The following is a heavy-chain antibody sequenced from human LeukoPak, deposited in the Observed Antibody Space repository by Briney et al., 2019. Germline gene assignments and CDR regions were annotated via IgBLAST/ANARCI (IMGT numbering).Heavy chain of an antibody. V-gene: IGHV4-34*01. Sequence: ASETLSLTCAVYGGSFSGYYWSWIRQPPGKGLEWIGEINHSGSTNYNPSLKSRVTISVDTSKNQFSLKLSSVTAADTAVYYCASSRRYSSSWYIRNSGYYFDYWGQGTLVTVSS. CDR1: GGSFSGYY. J-gene: IGHJ4*02. CDR2: INHSGST. CDR3: ASSRRYSSSWYIRNSGYYFDY. D-gene: IGHD6-13*01.